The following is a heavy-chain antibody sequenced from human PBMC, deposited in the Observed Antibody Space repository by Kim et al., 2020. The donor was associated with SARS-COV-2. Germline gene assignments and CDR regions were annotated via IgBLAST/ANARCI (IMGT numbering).Heavy chain of an antibody. CDR2: ISAYNGNT. D-gene: IGHD2-2*01. Sequence: ASVKVSCKASGYTFTSYGISWVRQAPGQGLEWMGWISAYNGNTNYAQKLQGRVTMTTDTSTSTAYMELRSLRSDDTAVYYCARAFVVVPAAHYYYYGMDVWGQGTTVTVSS. V-gene: IGHV1-18*01. CDR1: GYTFTSYG. J-gene: IGHJ6*02. CDR3: ARAFVVVPAAHYYYYGMDV.